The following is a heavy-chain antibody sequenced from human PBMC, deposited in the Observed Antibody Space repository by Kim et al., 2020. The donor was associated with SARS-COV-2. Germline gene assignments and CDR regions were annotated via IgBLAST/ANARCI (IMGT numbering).Heavy chain of an antibody. D-gene: IGHD4-4*01. CDR2: IYWDDDK. J-gene: IGHJ6*02. Sequence: SGPTLVNPTQTLTLTCTFSGFSLSTSGVGVGWIRQPPGKALEWLALIYWDDDKRYSPSLKSRLTITKDTSKNQVVLTMTNMDPVDTATYYCAHYMADMTTVSYYYYGMDVWGQGTTVTVSS. CDR1: GFSLSTSGVG. CDR3: AHYMADMTTVSYYYYGMDV. V-gene: IGHV2-5*02.